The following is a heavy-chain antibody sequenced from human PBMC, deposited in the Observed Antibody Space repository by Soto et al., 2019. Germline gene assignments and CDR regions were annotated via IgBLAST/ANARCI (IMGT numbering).Heavy chain of an antibody. V-gene: IGHV4-39*01. CDR2: IYYSGST. D-gene: IGHD4-17*01. J-gene: IGHJ4*02. Sequence: PSETLSLTCTVSGGSISSSSYYWGWIRQPPGKGLEWIGSIYYSGSTYYNPSLKSRVTISVDTSKNQFSLKLSSVTAADTAAYYCARQTTVVTGFDYWGQGTLVTFSS. CDR1: GGSISSSSYY. CDR3: ARQTTVVTGFDY.